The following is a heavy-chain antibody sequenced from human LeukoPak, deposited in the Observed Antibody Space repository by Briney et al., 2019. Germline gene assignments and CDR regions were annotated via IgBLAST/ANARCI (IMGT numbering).Heavy chain of an antibody. CDR1: GFTFSSSA. CDR3: AKDSAPEYYHGSGSYYN. Sequence: GGSLRLSCTASGFTFSSSAMSWVRQAPGKGLEWVAFIRYDGSDKYYADSVKGRFTISRDNSKNTPYLQMNSLRAEDTAVYYCAKDSAPEYYHGSGSYYNWGQGTLVTVSS. CDR2: IRYDGSDK. J-gene: IGHJ4*02. V-gene: IGHV3-30*02. D-gene: IGHD3-10*01.